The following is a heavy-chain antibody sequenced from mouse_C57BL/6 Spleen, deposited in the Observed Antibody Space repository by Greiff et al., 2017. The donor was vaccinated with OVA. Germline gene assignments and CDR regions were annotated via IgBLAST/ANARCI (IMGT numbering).Heavy chain of an antibody. CDR1: GYTFTSYW. V-gene: IGHV1-50*01. CDR2: IDPSDSYT. J-gene: IGHJ2*01. D-gene: IGHD1-1*01. Sequence: VQLQQSGAELVKPGASVKLSCKASGYTFTSYWMQWVKQRPGQGLEWIGEIDPSDSYTNYNQKFKGKATLTVDTSSSTAYMQLSSLTSEDSAVYYCARCYYYGSRYFDYWGQGTTLTVSS. CDR3: ARCYYYGSRYFDY.